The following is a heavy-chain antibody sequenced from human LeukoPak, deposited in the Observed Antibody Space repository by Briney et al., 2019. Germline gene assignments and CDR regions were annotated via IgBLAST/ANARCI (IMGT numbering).Heavy chain of an antibody. CDR2: IIPIFGTA. V-gene: IGHV1-69*05. D-gene: IGHD5-18*01. CDR1: GYTFSSYA. CDR3: ASGYSYGFDY. Sequence: SVKVSCKASGYTFSSYAISWVRQAPGQGLEWVGGIIPIFGTANYAQKFQGRVTITTDESTSTAYMELSSLRSEDTAVYYCASGYSYGFDYWGQGTLVTVSS. J-gene: IGHJ4*02.